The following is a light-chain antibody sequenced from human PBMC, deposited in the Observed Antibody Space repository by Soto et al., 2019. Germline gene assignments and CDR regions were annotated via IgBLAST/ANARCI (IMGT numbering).Light chain of an antibody. Sequence: QSVLTQPPSASRSPGQSVTITCSGTSSDVGEENYVSWYQQHPGKVPKLILYEVSKRPSGVPDRFSGSRSGNTASLTVSGLQAEDEADYHCSSFAGSPVVFGGGTKVTVL. V-gene: IGLV2-8*02. CDR1: SSDVGEENY. CDR3: SSFAGSPVV. CDR2: EVS. J-gene: IGLJ2*01.